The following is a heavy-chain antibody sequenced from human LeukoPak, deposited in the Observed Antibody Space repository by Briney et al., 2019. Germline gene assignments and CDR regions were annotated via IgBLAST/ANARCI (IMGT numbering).Heavy chain of an antibody. CDR1: GGSVSSGSYY. D-gene: IGHD1-26*01. V-gene: IGHV4-61*01. CDR3: ARRAKGSGSYDY. J-gene: IGHJ4*02. Sequence: KASETLSLTCTVSGGSVSSGSYYWSWIRQPPGKGLEWIGYIYYTGSTNYNPSLKSRVTISVDTSKNQFSLKLSSVTAADTAVYYCARRAKGSGSYDYWGQGTLVTVSS. CDR2: IYYTGST.